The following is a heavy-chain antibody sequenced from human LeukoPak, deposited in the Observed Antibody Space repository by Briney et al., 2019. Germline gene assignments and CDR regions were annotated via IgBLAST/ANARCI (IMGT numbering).Heavy chain of an antibody. V-gene: IGHV3-33*01. J-gene: IGHJ4*02. Sequence: GGSLRLSCAASGFTFSSYGVHWVRQAPGKGLEWVAVIWYDGSNKYYADSVKGRFTISRDNSKNTLYLQMNSLRAEDTAVYYCARDNAPSIAAALDYWGQGTLVTVSS. CDR1: GFTFSSYG. D-gene: IGHD6-13*01. CDR3: ARDNAPSIAAALDY. CDR2: IWYDGSNK.